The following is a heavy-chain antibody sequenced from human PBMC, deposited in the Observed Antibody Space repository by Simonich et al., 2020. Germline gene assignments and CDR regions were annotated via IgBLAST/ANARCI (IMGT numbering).Heavy chain of an antibody. CDR3: ARGPRWTGDDAFDI. D-gene: IGHD7-27*01. Sequence: QVQLVQSGAEVKKPGASVKVSCKASGYTFTGYFMHWVRQAPGQGLEWMGWIKPNRGGTNYAQKFQGRVTMTRDTSISTAYMELSRLRSDDTAVYYCARGPRWTGDDAFDIWGQGTMVTVSS. J-gene: IGHJ3*02. V-gene: IGHV1-2*02. CDR1: GYTFTGYF. CDR2: IKPNRGGT.